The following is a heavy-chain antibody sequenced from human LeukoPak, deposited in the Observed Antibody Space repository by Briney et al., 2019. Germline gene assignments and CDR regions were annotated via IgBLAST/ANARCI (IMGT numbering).Heavy chain of an antibody. Sequence: PSETLSLTCTVSGYSISSGYYWGWIRPPPGKGLEWIGSIYHSGSTYYNPSLKSRVTISVDTSKNQFSLKLSSVTAADTAVYYCARGPADYGDYPFDYWGQGTLVTVSS. CDR2: IYHSGST. CDR3: ARGPADYGDYPFDY. J-gene: IGHJ4*02. V-gene: IGHV4-38-2*02. CDR1: GYSISSGYY. D-gene: IGHD4-17*01.